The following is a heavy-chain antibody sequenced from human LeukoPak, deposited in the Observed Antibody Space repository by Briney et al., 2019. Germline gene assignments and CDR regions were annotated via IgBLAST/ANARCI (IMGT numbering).Heavy chain of an antibody. V-gene: IGHV1-2*02. CDR3: ARGGPNYQGTSGYYHPCDY. J-gene: IGHJ4*02. D-gene: IGHD3-22*01. CDR1: GYTFTGHY. Sequence: ASVKVSCKASGYTFTGHYMHWVRQAPGQGLEWMGWINPNSGVTNYAQKFQGRVTMTRDTSITTAYMELSSLRSDDTAVYHCARGGPNYQGTSGYYHPCDYWGQGTLVTVSS. CDR2: INPNSGVT.